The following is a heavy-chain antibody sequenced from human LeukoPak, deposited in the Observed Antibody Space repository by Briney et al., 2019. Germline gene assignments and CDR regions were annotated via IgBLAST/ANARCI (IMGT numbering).Heavy chain of an antibody. CDR2: IYYSGST. J-gene: IGHJ4*02. Sequence: SETLSLTCTVSGGSISSSSYYWGWIRQPPGKGLEWIGSIYYSGSTYYNPSLKSRVTISVDTSKNQFSLKLSSVTAADTAVYYCARSGVLEWLFPTLFDYWGQGTLVTVSS. CDR1: GGSISSSSYY. V-gene: IGHV4-39*01. D-gene: IGHD3-3*01. CDR3: ARSGVLEWLFPTLFDY.